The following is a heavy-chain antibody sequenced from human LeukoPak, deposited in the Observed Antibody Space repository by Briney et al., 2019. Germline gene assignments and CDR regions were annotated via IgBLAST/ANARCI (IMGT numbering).Heavy chain of an antibody. CDR3: ARHRGSSWYESFDY. J-gene: IGHJ4*02. D-gene: IGHD6-13*01. CDR2: MYYGGST. CDR1: GGSLSNYY. V-gene: IGHV4-59*08. Sequence: SETLSLTCSVSGGSLSNYYWNWIRQPPGKGLEWIGSMYYGGSTNYNPSLKSRVTISVDTSENQFSLKVSSVTAADTAVYYCARHRGSSWYESFDYWGQGILVTVSS.